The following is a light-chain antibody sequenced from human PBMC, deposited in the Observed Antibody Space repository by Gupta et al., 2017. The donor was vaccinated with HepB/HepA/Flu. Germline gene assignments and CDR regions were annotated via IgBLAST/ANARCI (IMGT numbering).Light chain of an antibody. J-gene: IGKJ2*03. V-gene: IGKV4-1*01. CDR1: QSVLYSSNNKNY. CDR2: WAS. CDR3: QQDDSTPHS. Sequence: DIVMTQSPDSLAVSLGERATINCKSSQSVLYSSNNKNYLAWYQQKPGQPPKLLIYWASTRESGVPDRFSGSGSGTDFTLTINSLQAEDVAVYYCQQDDSTPHSFGQGTKLEIK.